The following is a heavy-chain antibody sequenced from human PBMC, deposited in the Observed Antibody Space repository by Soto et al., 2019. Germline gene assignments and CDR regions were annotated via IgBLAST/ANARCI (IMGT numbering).Heavy chain of an antibody. Sequence: SGGSLRLSCAASGFTFSRYGMNWVRQAPGKGLEWVSYIISRSSSTYYADSVKGRFTISRDNSKNTLYLQMNSLRAEDTAVYYCARAAVAGTSPYFDYWGQGTLVTVSS. J-gene: IGHJ4*02. V-gene: IGHV3-48*01. CDR1: GFTFSRYG. D-gene: IGHD6-19*01. CDR3: ARAAVAGTSPYFDY. CDR2: IISRSSST.